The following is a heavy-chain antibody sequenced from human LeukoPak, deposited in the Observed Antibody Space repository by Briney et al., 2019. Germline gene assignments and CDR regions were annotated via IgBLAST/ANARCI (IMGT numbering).Heavy chain of an antibody. CDR1: GGTFSSYA. V-gene: IGHV1-69*04. D-gene: IGHD6-6*01. CDR2: IIPILGIA. Sequence: ASVKVSCKASGGTFSSYAISWVRQAPGQGLEWMGRIIPILGIANYAQKFQGRVAITADKSTSTAYMELSSLRSEHTAVYYCARAADIAARRGAFAIWGQGTMVTVSS. CDR3: ARAADIAARRGAFAI. J-gene: IGHJ3*02.